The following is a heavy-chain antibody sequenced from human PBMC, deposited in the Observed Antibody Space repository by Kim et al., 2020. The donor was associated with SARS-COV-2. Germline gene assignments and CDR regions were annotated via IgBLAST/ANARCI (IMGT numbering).Heavy chain of an antibody. V-gene: IGHV6-1*01. D-gene: IGHD6-13*01. J-gene: IGHJ5*02. Sequence: SQTLSLTCAISGDSVSSNSAAWNWIRQSPSRGLEWLGRTYYRSKWYNDYAVSVKSRITINPDTSKNQFSLQLNSVTPEDTAVYYCARDIGSSWPPRANGGFDPWGQGTLVTVSS. CDR3: ARDIGSSWPPRANGGFDP. CDR2: TYYRSKWYN. CDR1: GDSVSSNSAA.